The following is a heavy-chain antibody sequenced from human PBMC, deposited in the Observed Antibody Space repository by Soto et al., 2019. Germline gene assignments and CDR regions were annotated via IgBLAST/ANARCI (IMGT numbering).Heavy chain of an antibody. CDR2: IYYSGST. J-gene: IGHJ6*02. Sequence: PSETLCLTCTVSCRSISSSSYYWGWIRQPPGKGLEWIGSIYYSGSTYYNPSLKSRVTISVDTSKNQFSLKLSSVTAADTAVYYCARDIVVVPAASPERAECYYYGMDVWGQGTTVTVSS. V-gene: IGHV4-39*01. CDR1: CRSISSSSYY. D-gene: IGHD2-2*01. CDR3: ARDIVVVPAASPERAECYYYGMDV.